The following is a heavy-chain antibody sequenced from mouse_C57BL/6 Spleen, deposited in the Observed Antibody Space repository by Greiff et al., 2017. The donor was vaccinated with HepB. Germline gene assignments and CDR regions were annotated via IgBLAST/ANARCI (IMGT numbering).Heavy chain of an antibody. CDR2: IHPSDSDT. CDR1: GYTFTSYW. Sequence: QVQLQQPGAELVKPGASVKVSCKASGYTFTSYWMHWVKQRPGQGLEWIGRIHPSDSDTNYNQKFKGKATLTVDKSSSTAYMQLSSLTSEDSAVYYCATFYSPYYYAMDYWGQGTSVTVSS. D-gene: IGHD2-12*01. CDR3: ATFYSPYYYAMDY. J-gene: IGHJ4*01. V-gene: IGHV1-74*01.